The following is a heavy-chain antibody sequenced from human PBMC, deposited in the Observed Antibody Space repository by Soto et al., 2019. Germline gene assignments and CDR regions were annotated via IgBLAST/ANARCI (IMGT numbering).Heavy chain of an antibody. CDR1: GGSISSAGYC. D-gene: IGHD3-3*01. Sequence: QVQLQESGPGLVKPSQTLSLTCTVSGGSISSAGYCWSWLRQLPGKGLEWIGHIYNSGRADYNPSLKSRLTISVDTSKNQFSLKLSSVTAADTAVYYCARFSVGSVEWLFYEGANFDYWGQGTLVTVSS. J-gene: IGHJ4*02. V-gene: IGHV4-31*03. CDR3: ARFSVGSVEWLFYEGANFDY. CDR2: IYNSGRA.